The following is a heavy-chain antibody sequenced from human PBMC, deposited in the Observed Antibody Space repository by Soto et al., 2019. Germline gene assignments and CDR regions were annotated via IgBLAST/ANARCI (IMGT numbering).Heavy chain of an antibody. CDR2: IYYSGST. CDR1: GGSISSGGYY. J-gene: IGHJ6*03. D-gene: IGHD6-13*01. Sequence: QVQLQESGPGLVKPSQTLSLTCTVSGGSISSGGYYWSWIRQHPGKGLEWIGYIYYSGSTYYNPSLKSRVTISVDTSKNQFSLKLSSVTAADTAVYYCARSTYSSRWYGVGAYYYYMDVWGKGTTVTVSS. V-gene: IGHV4-31*03. CDR3: ARSTYSSRWYGVGAYYYYMDV.